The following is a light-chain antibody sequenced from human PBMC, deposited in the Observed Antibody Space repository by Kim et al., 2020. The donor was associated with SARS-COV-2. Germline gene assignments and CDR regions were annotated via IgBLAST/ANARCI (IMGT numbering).Light chain of an antibody. V-gene: IGKV3-15*01. J-gene: IGKJ2*01. Sequence: EIVMTQSPATLSVSPGERATLSCRASQSVSSNLAWYQQKPGQAPRLLIYSASTRATGVPARFSGSGSGTEFTLTISSLQSEDFAVYYCQQYENWPPVTFGQGTKLEI. CDR2: SAS. CDR3: QQYENWPPVT. CDR1: QSVSSN.